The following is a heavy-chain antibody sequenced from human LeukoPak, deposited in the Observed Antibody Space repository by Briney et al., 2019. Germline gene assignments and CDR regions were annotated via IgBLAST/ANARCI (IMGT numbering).Heavy chain of an antibody. CDR3: ARRNYDTVRLGLDY. V-gene: IGHV1-2*02. D-gene: IGHD3-22*01. Sequence: GASVKVSCKASGYTFTGYYMHWVRQAPGQGLEWMGWINPNSGGTNYAQKFQGRVTMTRDTSISTAYMELSRLRSDDTAVYYCARRNYDTVRLGLDYWGQGTLVTVSS. CDR2: INPNSGGT. J-gene: IGHJ4*02. CDR1: GYTFTGYY.